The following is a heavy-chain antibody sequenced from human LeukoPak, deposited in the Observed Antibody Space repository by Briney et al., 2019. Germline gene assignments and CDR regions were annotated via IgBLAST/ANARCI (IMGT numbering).Heavy chain of an antibody. CDR3: ARRRRNCGGDCYSDY. Sequence: GASVKVSCKASGYTFTGYYMHWVRQAPGQGLEWMGWTNPNSGGTNYAQKFQGRVTITRGTSISTAYMELSRLRSDDTAVYYCARRRRNCGGDCYSDYWGQGTLVTVSS. V-gene: IGHV1-2*02. CDR1: GYTFTGYY. D-gene: IGHD2-21*02. CDR2: TNPNSGGT. J-gene: IGHJ4*02.